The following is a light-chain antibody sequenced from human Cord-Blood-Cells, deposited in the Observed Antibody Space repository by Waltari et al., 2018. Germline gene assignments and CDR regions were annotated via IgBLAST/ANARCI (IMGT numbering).Light chain of an antibody. CDR1: QSISSY. CDR3: QQSYSTPYT. V-gene: IGKV1-39*01. J-gene: IGKJ2*01. CDR2: AAS. Sequence: DIQMTQSPSSLSASVGDRVTITCRASQSISSYLNWYQQKPGKAPKLLIYAASSLQSGVPSRFSGSGSGTECTLTISSLQPEDLETDYCQQSYSTPYTFGQGTKLEIK.